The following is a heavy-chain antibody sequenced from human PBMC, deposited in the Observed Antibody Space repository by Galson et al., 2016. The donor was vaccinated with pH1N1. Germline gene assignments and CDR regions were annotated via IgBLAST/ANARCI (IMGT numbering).Heavy chain of an antibody. CDR1: GGIFRSNA. CDR2: IIAIFGTP. CDR3: ARNDDYYGSGSYDY. J-gene: IGHJ4*02. Sequence: KVSCKASGGIFRSNAITWVRQAPGQGLEWMGKIIAIFGTPNYAQKFQGRVTITADESTSTVFLELSSLRSEDTAVYYCARNDDYYGSGSYDYWGQGTLVTVSS. D-gene: IGHD3-10*01. V-gene: IGHV1-69*15.